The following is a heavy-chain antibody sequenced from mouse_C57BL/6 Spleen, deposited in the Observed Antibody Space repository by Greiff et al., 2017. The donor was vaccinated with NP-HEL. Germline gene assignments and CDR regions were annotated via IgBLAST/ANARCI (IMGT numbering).Heavy chain of an antibody. Sequence: VQLQQSGAELVKPGASVKLSCKASGYTFTSYWMQWVKQRPGQGLEWIGEIDPSDSYTNYTQKFKGKATLTVDTSSSTAYMQLSSLTSEDSAVYYCARSGAMDYWGQGTSVTVSS. CDR3: ARSGAMDY. J-gene: IGHJ4*01. CDR2: IDPSDSYT. V-gene: IGHV1-50*01. D-gene: IGHD4-1*01. CDR1: GYTFTSYW.